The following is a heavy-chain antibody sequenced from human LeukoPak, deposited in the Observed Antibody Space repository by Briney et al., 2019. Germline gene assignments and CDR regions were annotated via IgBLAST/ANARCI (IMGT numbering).Heavy chain of an antibody. CDR1: GGSISSGSYY. CDR3: ARDQFGRDTSSYYYYMDV. D-gene: IGHD5-24*01. CDR2: IYTSGST. V-gene: IGHV4-61*02. J-gene: IGHJ6*03. Sequence: PSETLSLTCTVSGGSISSGSYYWSWIRQPAGKGLEWIGRIYTSGSTNYNPSLKSRVTISVDTSKNQFSLKLSSVTAADTAVYYCARDQFGRDTSSYYYYMDVWGKGTTVTVSS.